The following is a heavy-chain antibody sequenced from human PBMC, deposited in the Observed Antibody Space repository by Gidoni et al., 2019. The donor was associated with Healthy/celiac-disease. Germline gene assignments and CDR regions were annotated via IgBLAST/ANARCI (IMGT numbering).Heavy chain of an antibody. D-gene: IGHD3-3*01. V-gene: IGHV3-21*01. CDR1: GFTFSSYS. J-gene: IGHJ4*02. CDR2: ISSSSSYI. Sequence: EVQLVESGGGLVKPGGSLRLSCAASGFTFSSYSMNWVRQAPGKGLEWVSSISSSSSYIYYADSVKGRFTISRDNAKNSLYLQMNSLRAEDTAVYYCARGHYDFWSGYYVGAFDYWGQGTLVTVSS. CDR3: ARGHYDFWSGYYVGAFDY.